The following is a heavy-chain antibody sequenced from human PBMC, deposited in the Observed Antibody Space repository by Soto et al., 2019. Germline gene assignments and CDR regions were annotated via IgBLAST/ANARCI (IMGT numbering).Heavy chain of an antibody. CDR1: GFEFSAYC. Sequence: EVHLVESGGGLVQPGGSLRVSCAASGFEFSAYCMTWVRQAPGKGLEWVATIKKDGNEKYYGASVRGRFSVIRDNAKNLAYLQMDRLKAEDTGVYHCTRGRSNSGDYPKFLDYLGQGAWVTVSS. J-gene: IGHJ4*02. D-gene: IGHD5-12*01. CDR2: IKKDGNEK. V-gene: IGHV3-7*01. CDR3: TRGRSNSGDYPKFLDY.